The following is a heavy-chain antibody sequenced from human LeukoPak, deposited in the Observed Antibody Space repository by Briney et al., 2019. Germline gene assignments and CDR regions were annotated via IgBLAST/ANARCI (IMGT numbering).Heavy chain of an antibody. Sequence: LQTLSLTCTVSGGSISSGGYYWSWIRQHPGDGLEWIGYIYYSGSTYYNPSLKSRVTISIDTSKNQFSLKLSSVTAADTAVYYCARAGGFFSPFGYWGQGTLVTVSS. D-gene: IGHD3-16*01. CDR3: ARAGGFFSPFGY. V-gene: IGHV4-31*03. J-gene: IGHJ4*02. CDR1: GGSISSGGYY. CDR2: IYYSGST.